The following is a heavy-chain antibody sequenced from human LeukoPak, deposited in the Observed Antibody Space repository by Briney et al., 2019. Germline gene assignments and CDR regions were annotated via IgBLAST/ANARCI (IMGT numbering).Heavy chain of an antibody. J-gene: IGHJ5*02. D-gene: IGHD1-14*01. CDR2: IYTSGST. CDR3: ARASPTTNKGAYGWFDP. CDR1: GGSISGYY. V-gene: IGHV4-4*07. Sequence: PSETLSLTCTVSGGSISGYYWSWIRQPAGKGPEWIGRIYTSGSTNYNPSLKSRVTMSVDTSKNQFSLKLSSVTAADPAVYYCARASPTTNKGAYGWFDPWGQGTLVTVSS.